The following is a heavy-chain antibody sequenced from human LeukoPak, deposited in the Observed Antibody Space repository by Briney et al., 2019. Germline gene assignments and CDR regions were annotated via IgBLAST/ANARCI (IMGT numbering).Heavy chain of an antibody. CDR1: GFTFSSYW. V-gene: IGHV3-74*01. D-gene: IGHD3-3*01. J-gene: IGHJ5*02. CDR3: ASFDFWSGYPFDP. Sequence: GGSLRLSCAASGFTFSSYWMHWVRQAPGKGLVWVSRINSDGSSITYADSVKGRFTISRDNAKNTLYLQMNSLRPEDTAVYYCASFDFWSGYPFDPWGQGTLVTVSS. CDR2: INSDGSSI.